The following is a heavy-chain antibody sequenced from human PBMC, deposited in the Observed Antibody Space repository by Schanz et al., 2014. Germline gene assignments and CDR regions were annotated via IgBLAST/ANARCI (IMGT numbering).Heavy chain of an antibody. D-gene: IGHD3-10*01. CDR3: AKQHIVRGVIYLNWFDS. J-gene: IGHJ5*01. Sequence: VQLLESGGGLVQPGGSLRLSCAASGFTFSAYAMTWVRQIPGKGLEWVAVIWYDGSNKYYADSVKGRFTISRDNSKNTLFLQMNSLRAEDTAVYYCAKQHIVRGVIYLNWFDSWGQGTLVTVSS. V-gene: IGHV3-30*02. CDR2: IWYDGSNK. CDR1: GFTFSAYA.